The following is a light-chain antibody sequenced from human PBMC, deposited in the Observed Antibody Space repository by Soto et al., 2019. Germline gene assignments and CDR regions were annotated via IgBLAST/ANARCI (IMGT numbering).Light chain of an antibody. Sequence: DIVMTQSPDSLAVSLGERATINCKSSQSVLYSSNSKNYLAWYQQKPGHPPKLLIYWASTRESGVPGRFSGSGSGTDFTLTISSLQAEDVAVYYCQQYYSAPLTFGGGTKVEIK. V-gene: IGKV4-1*01. J-gene: IGKJ4*01. CDR1: QSVLYSSNSKNY. CDR3: QQYYSAPLT. CDR2: WAS.